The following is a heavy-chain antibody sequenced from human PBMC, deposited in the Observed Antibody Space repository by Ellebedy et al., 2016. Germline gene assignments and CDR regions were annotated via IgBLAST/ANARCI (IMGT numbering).Heavy chain of an antibody. CDR1: GGSISSSSYY. J-gene: IGHJ4*02. V-gene: IGHV4-39*07. CDR2: IYYSGST. D-gene: IGHD5-18*01. Sequence: SETLSLTCTVSGGSISSSSYYWGWIRQPPGKGLELIGSIYYSGSTNYNPSLKSRVTISVDTSKNQFSLKLSSVTAADTAVYYCAGFYTAMAYFDYWGQGTLVTVSS. CDR3: AGFYTAMAYFDY.